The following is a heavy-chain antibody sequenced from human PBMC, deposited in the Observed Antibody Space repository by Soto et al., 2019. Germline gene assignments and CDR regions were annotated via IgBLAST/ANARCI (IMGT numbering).Heavy chain of an antibody. Sequence: ASVKVSCKASGGTFSIYAISWVRQAPGQGLEWMGGIIPIFGTANYAQKFQGRVTITADESTSTAYMELSSLRSEDTAVYYCARDRVTPTYDDVLNPDAFDIWGQGTMVTVSS. V-gene: IGHV1-69*13. CDR2: IIPIFGTA. CDR3: ARDRVTPTYDDVLNPDAFDI. J-gene: IGHJ3*02. D-gene: IGHD3-9*01. CDR1: GGTFSIYA.